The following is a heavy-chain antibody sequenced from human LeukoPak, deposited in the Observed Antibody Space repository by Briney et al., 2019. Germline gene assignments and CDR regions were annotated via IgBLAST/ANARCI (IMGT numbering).Heavy chain of an antibody. CDR3: ARVRHYDFWSGYYDNWFDP. V-gene: IGHV1-69*13. D-gene: IGHD3-3*01. J-gene: IGHJ5*02. CDR1: GGTFSSYA. Sequence: ASVKVSCKASGGTFSSYAISWVRQAPGQGLEWMGGIIPIFGTANYAQKFQGRVTITADESTSTAYMELRSLRSDDTAVYYCARVRHYDFWSGYYDNWFDPWGQGTLVTVSS. CDR2: IIPIFGTA.